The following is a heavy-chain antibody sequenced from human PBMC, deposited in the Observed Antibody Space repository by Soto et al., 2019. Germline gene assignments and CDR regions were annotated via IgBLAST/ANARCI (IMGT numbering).Heavy chain of an antibody. J-gene: IGHJ5*02. D-gene: IGHD1-7*01. V-gene: IGHV4-34*01. CDR1: GGSFSGYY. CDR3: ARGGIITGTKRGGAWFDP. Sequence: SETLSLTCAVYGGSFSGYYWSWIRQPPGKGLEWIGEINHSGSTNYNPSLKSRVTISVDTSKNQFSLKLSSVTAADTAVYYCARGGIITGTKRGGAWFDPWGQGTLVTVSS. CDR2: INHSGST.